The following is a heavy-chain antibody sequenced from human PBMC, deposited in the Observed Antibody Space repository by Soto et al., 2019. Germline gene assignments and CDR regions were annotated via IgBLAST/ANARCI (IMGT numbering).Heavy chain of an antibody. CDR1: GGSVSSGSYY. J-gene: IGHJ6*04. CDR3: ARVMGQTYKDFWSGPSGYYYYAMDV. D-gene: IGHD3-3*01. Sequence: PSETLSLTCTVSGGSVSSGSYYWSRIRQPPGKGLEWIGYVYYSGSTTYNPSLKSRVTISVDTSKNQFSLRLSSVTAADTAVYYCARVMGQTYKDFWSGPSGYYYYAMDVWGKGTTVTASS. CDR2: VYYSGST. V-gene: IGHV4-61*01.